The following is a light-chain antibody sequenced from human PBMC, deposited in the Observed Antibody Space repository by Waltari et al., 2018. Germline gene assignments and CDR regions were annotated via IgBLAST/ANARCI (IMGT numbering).Light chain of an antibody. CDR1: QSLWSKHDNF. CDR2: GAS. Sequence: DIVMTQSPDSLAVSLGERATITCKSSQSLWSKHDNFMAWYQKKPGQPPNLLIFGASTRQSGVPDRFSGSGSGADFTLTISSLQAEDVAVYYCHQYHSSPLTFGGGTKVEIK. J-gene: IGKJ4*01. V-gene: IGKV4-1*01. CDR3: HQYHSSPLT.